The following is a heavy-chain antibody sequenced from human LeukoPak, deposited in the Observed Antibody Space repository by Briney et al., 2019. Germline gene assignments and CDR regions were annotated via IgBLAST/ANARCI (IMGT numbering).Heavy chain of an antibody. CDR1: GFTFSSYA. CDR2: ISYDGSNK. Sequence: GGSLRLSCAASGFTFSSYAMPWVRQAPGKGLEWVAVISYDGSNKYYADSVKGRLTISRDNSKNTLYLQMNSLRAEDTAVYYCARGYCSSTSCSLGSLYYYYYGMDVWGQGTTVTVSS. J-gene: IGHJ6*02. D-gene: IGHD2-2*01. CDR3: ARGYCSSTSCSLGSLYYYYYGMDV. V-gene: IGHV3-30-3*01.